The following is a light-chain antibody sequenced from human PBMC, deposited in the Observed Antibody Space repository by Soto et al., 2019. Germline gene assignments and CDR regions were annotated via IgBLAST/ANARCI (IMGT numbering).Light chain of an antibody. J-gene: IGLJ2*01. Sequence: QSVLTQPPSASGSPGQSVTISCTGTSSDVGGYNYVSWYQQHPGKAPKLMIYEVSKRPSGVPDRFSGSKSGNTASLTVSGVQAEDEADYYCSSYAGSNNFEVFGGGTKLTVL. CDR2: EVS. CDR1: SSDVGGYNY. CDR3: SSYAGSNNFEV. V-gene: IGLV2-8*01.